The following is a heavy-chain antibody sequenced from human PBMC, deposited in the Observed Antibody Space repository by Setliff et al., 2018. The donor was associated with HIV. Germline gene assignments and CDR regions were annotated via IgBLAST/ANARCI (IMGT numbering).Heavy chain of an antibody. D-gene: IGHD3-3*01. Sequence: SETLSLTCNVSDGSISSSSYYWAWIRQPPGKGLEWIGAIYYSGNTYYRPSLKSRVTVSIDTSKNQFSLRLNSVTAADTAVYYCARQSGYTRGWDIFGLVAGSFDIWGQGTMVTVSS. J-gene: IGHJ3*02. CDR3: ARQSGYTRGWDIFGLVAGSFDI. CDR2: IYYSGNT. CDR1: DGSISSSSYY. V-gene: IGHV4-39*01.